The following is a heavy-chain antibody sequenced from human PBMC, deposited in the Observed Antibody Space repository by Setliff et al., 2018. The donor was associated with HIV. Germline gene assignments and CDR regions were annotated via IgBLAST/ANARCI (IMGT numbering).Heavy chain of an antibody. CDR2: IRIKTYGETT. V-gene: IGHV3-49*04. Sequence: GSLRLSCTTSGFNFGDYAMSWVRQAPGKGLEWIGFIRIKTYGETTEYAASVKGRFTISRDDSKSIAYLQMNSLKTEDTAVYYCSRAGRVEYYFDYWGQGTPVTVS. CDR3: SRAGRVEYYFDY. CDR1: GFNFGDYA. J-gene: IGHJ4*02.